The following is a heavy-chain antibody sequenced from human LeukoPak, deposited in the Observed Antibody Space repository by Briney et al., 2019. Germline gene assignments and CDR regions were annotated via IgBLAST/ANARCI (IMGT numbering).Heavy chain of an antibody. Sequence: GGSLRLSCAASGFTSSSYWMSWVRQAPGKGQEWVANIKQDGSEKYYVDSVKGRFTISRDNAKNSLYLQMNSLRAEDTAVYYCERDSPYYDFWSGYPDYWGQGTLVTVSS. CDR2: IKQDGSEK. CDR1: GFTSSSYW. D-gene: IGHD3-3*01. J-gene: IGHJ4*02. V-gene: IGHV3-7*01. CDR3: ERDSPYYDFWSGYPDY.